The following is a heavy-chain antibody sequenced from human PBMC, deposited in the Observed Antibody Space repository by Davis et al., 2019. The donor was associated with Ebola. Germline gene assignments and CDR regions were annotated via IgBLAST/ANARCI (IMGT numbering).Heavy chain of an antibody. Sequence: GGSLRLSCAASGFTFSSYWMSWVRQAPGKGLEWVANIKQDGSEKYYVDSVKGRFTISRDNSKNTLYLQMNSLRAEDTAVYYRARSWWIAAAGTAWFDPWGQGTLVIVSS. CDR1: GFTFSSYW. CDR2: IKQDGSEK. J-gene: IGHJ5*02. CDR3: ARSWWIAAAGTAWFDP. D-gene: IGHD6-13*01. V-gene: IGHV3-7*01.